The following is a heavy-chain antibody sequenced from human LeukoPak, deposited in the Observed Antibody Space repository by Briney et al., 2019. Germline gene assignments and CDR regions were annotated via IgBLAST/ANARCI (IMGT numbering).Heavy chain of an antibody. CDR2: XYSGXTT. Sequence: GGSLRLSCAASGFTVSDNYMSWVRQAPGKGLEWVSVXYSGXTTYXXXSVXXRFTISRDNSKNTLYLQMNSLRAEDTVVYYCXKLDRSGXXCIDNWGQGTLVTVSS. J-gene: IGHJ4*02. CDR1: GFTVSDNY. D-gene: IGHD6-19*01. V-gene: IGHV3-53*01. CDR3: XKLDRSGXXCIDN.